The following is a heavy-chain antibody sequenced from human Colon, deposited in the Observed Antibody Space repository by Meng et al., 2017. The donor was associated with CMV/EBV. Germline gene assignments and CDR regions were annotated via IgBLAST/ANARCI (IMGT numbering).Heavy chain of an antibody. J-gene: IGHJ4*02. D-gene: IGHD4-11*01. CDR2: ISSSGGKT. V-gene: IGHV3-23*01. CDR1: GFPFSTYA. Sequence: GFPFSTYALSWVRQAPGKGLEWVSTISSSGGKTYYADSMKGRFTVSRDNSKNMLYLQMNSLRAEDTALFYCAKTMTTVTNSRNYFDCWGQGALVTVSS. CDR3: AKTMTTVTNSRNYFDC.